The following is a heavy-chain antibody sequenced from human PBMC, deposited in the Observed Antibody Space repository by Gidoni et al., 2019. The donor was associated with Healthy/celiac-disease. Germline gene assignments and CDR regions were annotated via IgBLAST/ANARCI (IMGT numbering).Heavy chain of an antibody. CDR1: GFTVSSNY. CDR2: IYSGGST. D-gene: IGHD3-10*01. CDR3: ARVYDYGSGSWLDP. J-gene: IGHJ5*02. V-gene: IGHV3-53*01. Sequence: EVHLVESGGGLIQPGGSLRLSCSSSGFTVSSNYMSWVRQSPGKGLEWVSVIYSGGSTYYADSVKGRFTISRDNSKNTLYLQMNSLRAEDTGVYYCARVYDYGSGSWLDPWGQGTLVTVSS.